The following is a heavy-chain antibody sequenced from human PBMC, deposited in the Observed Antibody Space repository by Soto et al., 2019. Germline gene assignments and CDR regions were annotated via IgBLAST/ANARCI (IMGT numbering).Heavy chain of an antibody. D-gene: IGHD5-12*01. CDR2: ISAYNGNT. CDR1: GYTFTSYG. J-gene: IGHJ3*02. Sequence: GASVKVSCKASGYTFTSYGISWVRQAPGQGLEWMGWISAYNGNTNYAQKLQGRVTMTTDTSTSTAYMELRSLRSDDTAVYYCARDVVDIVATILFGGVAFDIWGQGTMVT. CDR3: ARDVVDIVATILFGGVAFDI. V-gene: IGHV1-18*01.